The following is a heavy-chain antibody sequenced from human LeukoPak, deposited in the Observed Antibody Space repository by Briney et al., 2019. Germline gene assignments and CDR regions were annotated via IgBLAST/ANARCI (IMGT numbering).Heavy chain of an antibody. CDR1: GFTFSSYG. CDR3: AKVGPEYYYYMGV. V-gene: IGHV3-30*18. J-gene: IGHJ6*03. D-gene: IGHD1-14*01. CDR2: ISYDGSNK. Sequence: GGSLRLSCAASGFTFSSYGMHWVRQAPGKGLEWVAVISYDGSNKYYADSVKGRFTISRDNSKNTLYLQMNSLRAEDTAVYYCAKVGPEYYYYMGVWGKGTTVTVSS.